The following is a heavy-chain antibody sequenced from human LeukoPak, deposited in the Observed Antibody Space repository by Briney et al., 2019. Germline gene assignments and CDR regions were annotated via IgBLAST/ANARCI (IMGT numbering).Heavy chain of an antibody. J-gene: IGHJ6*03. V-gene: IGHV3-21*01. D-gene: IGHD3-3*01. Sequence: GSLRLSCAASGFTFSSYSMNWVRQAPGKGLEWVSTISSSSSYIYYADSVKGRFTISRDNSQNTVSLQLNNLRIEDTALYYCAKTSLSDPSGHYYYMDVWGKGTTVTVSS. CDR1: GFTFSSYS. CDR3: AKTSLSDPSGHYYYMDV. CDR2: ISSSSSYI.